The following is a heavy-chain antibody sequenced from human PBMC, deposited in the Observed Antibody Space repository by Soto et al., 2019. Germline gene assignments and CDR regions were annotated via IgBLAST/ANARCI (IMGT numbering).Heavy chain of an antibody. J-gene: IGHJ4*02. CDR1: GFTFSSYA. CDR2: ISGSGGST. D-gene: IGHD3-9*01. CDR3: AKVPVDLSPRLLRYFDSSLYYFDY. V-gene: IGHV3-23*01. Sequence: PGGALRLSCAASGFTFSSYAMSWVRQPPRKGLEGVSAISGSGGSTYYADSVKGRFTISRDNSKNTLYLQMNSLRAEDTAVYYCAKVPVDLSPRLLRYFDSSLYYFDYWGQGTLVTRLL.